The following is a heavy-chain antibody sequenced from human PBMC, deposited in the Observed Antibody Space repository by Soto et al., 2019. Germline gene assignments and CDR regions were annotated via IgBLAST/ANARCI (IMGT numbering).Heavy chain of an antibody. CDR3: ASGHDAYKVRY. D-gene: IGHD1-1*01. CDR2: IYYTGNT. CDR1: GGSISSGGTGSY. J-gene: IGHJ4*02. V-gene: IGHV4-31*03. Sequence: QVQLQESGPGLVKPSQTLSLTCTVSGGSISSGGTGSYRTWIRQLPGKGLEWIGYIYYTGNTYYNPSLKGRPTISIDTSENQFSLKLTSVTAADTAVYFCASGHDAYKVRYWGQGTLVTVSS.